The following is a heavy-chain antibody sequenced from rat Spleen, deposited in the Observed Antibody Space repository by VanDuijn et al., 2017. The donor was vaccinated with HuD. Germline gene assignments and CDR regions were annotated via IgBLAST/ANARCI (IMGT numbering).Heavy chain of an antibody. CDR3: ATSPYYWYFDF. CDR2: IIYDGSRT. J-gene: IGHJ1*01. Sequence: EVQLVESDGGLVQPGRSLKLSCAASGFTFSDYNMAWVRQAPKKGLEWVATIIYDGSRTYYRDSVKGRFTIARDNAKSTLYLQMDSLRSEDTATYYCATSPYYWYFDFWGPGTMVTVSS. CDR1: GFTFSDYN. V-gene: IGHV5S10*01.